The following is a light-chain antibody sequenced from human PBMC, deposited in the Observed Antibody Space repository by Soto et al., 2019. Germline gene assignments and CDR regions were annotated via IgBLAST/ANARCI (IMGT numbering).Light chain of an antibody. CDR2: GAS. J-gene: IGKJ4*01. V-gene: IGKV3-15*01. CDR1: QSVSSN. Sequence: ELVITHSPATLSVSPGERATLSCRASQSVSSNLAWYQQKPGQAPRLLIYGASTRATGIPARFSGSGSGTEFTLTISSLQSEDFAVYYCQQYNNWPLFGGGTKVDIK. CDR3: QQYNNWPL.